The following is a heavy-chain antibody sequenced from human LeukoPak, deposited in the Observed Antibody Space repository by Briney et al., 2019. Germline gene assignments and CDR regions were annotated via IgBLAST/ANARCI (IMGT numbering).Heavy chain of an antibody. CDR3: AGRGSGSYFDY. J-gene: IGHJ4*02. V-gene: IGHV3-48*03. D-gene: IGHD3-10*01. CDR1: GFTFSSYE. Sequence: GGSLRLSCAASGFTFSSYEMNWVRQAPGKGLEWVSYISSSGSTIYYADSVKGRFTISRDNAKNSLYLQMNSLRAEDTAVYYCAGRGSGSYFDYWGQGTLVTASS. CDR2: ISSSGSTI.